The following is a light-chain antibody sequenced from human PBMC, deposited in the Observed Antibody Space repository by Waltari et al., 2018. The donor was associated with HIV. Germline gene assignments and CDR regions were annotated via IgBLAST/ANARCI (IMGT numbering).Light chain of an antibody. CDR2: AAS. CDR1: ESISTY. Sequence: DIQMTQSPSSLSASVADGITITCRASESISTYLNWYQQKPGKAPKLLVYAASRLQSGVPLRFSGSGSGTDFTLSISSLQPEDFATYYCQQSYITPRTFGQGTKVEIK. V-gene: IGKV1-39*01. CDR3: QQSYITPRT. J-gene: IGKJ1*01.